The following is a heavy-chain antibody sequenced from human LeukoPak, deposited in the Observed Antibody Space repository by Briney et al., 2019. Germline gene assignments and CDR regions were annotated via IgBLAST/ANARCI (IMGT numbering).Heavy chain of an antibody. CDR1: GYTFTSYG. V-gene: IGHV1-18*01. CDR3: ARTPFLYCSGDSCYSDF. CDR2: ISAYNGST. D-gene: IGHD2-15*01. J-gene: IGHJ4*02. Sequence: GASVKVSCKASGYTFTSYGISWVRQAPGQGLEWMGWISAYNGSTNYVQKLQDRVTMTTDTSTSTAYMELRSLRSDDTAVYYCARTPFLYCSGDSCYSDFWGQGTLVTVSS.